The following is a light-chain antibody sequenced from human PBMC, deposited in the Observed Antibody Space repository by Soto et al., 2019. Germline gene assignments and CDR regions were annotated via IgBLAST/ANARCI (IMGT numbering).Light chain of an antibody. CDR1: SSNIGADYD. Sequence: QSVLTQPPSVSGAPGQRVTISCTGSSSNIGADYDILWYQHLPGTAPKLLIYANINRPSGVPDRFSGSKSGTSASLAITELQAEDEADYYCQSYDSSLSGWLFGGGTKVTVL. J-gene: IGLJ3*02. CDR2: ANI. CDR3: QSYDSSLSGWL. V-gene: IGLV1-40*01.